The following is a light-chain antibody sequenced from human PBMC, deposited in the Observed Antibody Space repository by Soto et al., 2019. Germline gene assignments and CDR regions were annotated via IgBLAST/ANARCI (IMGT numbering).Light chain of an antibody. V-gene: IGLV3-21*04. CDR1: NIGSKS. Sequence: SYELTQPPSVSVAPGKTARITCGGNNIGSKSVHWYQQKPGQAPVLVIYYXXXRPXXXXXRXXXXXSGNTATLTISRVEAGXXXXYYCQVWDSSSDLRVFGGGTKLTVL. J-gene: IGLJ2*01. CDR3: QVWDSSSDLRV. CDR2: YXX.